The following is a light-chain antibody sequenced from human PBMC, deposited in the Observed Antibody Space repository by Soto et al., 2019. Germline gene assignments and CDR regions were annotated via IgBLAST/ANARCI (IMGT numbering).Light chain of an antibody. CDR3: QHYVNWPLT. CDR1: QGIGDT. CDR2: DTS. Sequence: DIVMTQSPATLSASPGEGATLSCRASQGIGDTLAWYQQKPGQTPRLLIYDTSIWATGVPVRFSGSRSWAEFTLTLSSLQSEDFAVYYCQHYVNWPLTFGGGTKV. J-gene: IGKJ4*01. V-gene: IGKV3-15*01.